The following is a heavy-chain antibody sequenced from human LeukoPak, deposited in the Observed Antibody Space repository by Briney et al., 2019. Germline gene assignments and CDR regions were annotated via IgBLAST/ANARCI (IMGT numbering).Heavy chain of an antibody. V-gene: IGHV4-59*06. D-gene: IGHD4/OR15-4a*01. Sequence: SETLSLTCAVHGGSFSYYYWNWIRQPPGKGLEWIGYIYYSGSTYYNPSLKSRVTISVDTSKNQFSLKLSSVTAADTAVYYCQRGAGEDYFDYWGQGTLVTVSS. CDR3: QRGAGEDYFDY. J-gene: IGHJ4*02. CDR2: IYYSGST. CDR1: GGSFSYYY.